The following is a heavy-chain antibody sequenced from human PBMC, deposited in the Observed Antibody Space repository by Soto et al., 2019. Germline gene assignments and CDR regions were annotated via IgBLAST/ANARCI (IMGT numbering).Heavy chain of an antibody. CDR1: GFTFSSYW. D-gene: IGHD6-19*01. Sequence: GGSPRLSPAASGFTFSSYWMHWVRQAPSKGLGGVAVISYDGSNKYYADSVKGRFTISRDNSKNTLYLQMNSLRAEDTAVYYCAKDQGVAGRNLIAVYYGMDVWGQGTTVTVSS. CDR3: AKDQGVAGRNLIAVYYGMDV. CDR2: ISYDGSNK. J-gene: IGHJ6*02. V-gene: IGHV3-30*18.